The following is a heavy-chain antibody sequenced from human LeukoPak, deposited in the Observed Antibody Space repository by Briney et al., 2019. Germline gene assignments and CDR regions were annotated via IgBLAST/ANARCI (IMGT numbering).Heavy chain of an antibody. Sequence: TSETLSLTCTVSGGSISSYYWSWIRQPPGKGVEWIGYIYYSGSTNYNPSLRSRVTISVDTSKNQFSLKLSSVTAADTAVYYCARGLVKGMIRDWGQGTLVTVSS. D-gene: IGHD3-22*01. CDR2: IYYSGST. CDR3: ARGLVKGMIRD. V-gene: IGHV4-59*01. J-gene: IGHJ4*02. CDR1: GGSISSYY.